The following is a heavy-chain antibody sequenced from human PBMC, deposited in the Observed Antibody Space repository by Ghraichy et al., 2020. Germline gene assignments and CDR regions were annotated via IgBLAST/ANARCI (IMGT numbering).Heavy chain of an antibody. J-gene: IGHJ4*02. Sequence: ASVVSCKASGYTFTSYYMHWVRQAPGQGLEWMGIINPSGGSTSYAQKFQGRVTMTRDTSTSTVYMELSSLRSEDTAVYYCARETDGGSSSLFYWGQGTLVTVSS. V-gene: IGHV1-46*01. D-gene: IGHD6-6*01. CDR1: GYTFTSYY. CDR3: ARETDGGSSSLFY. CDR2: INPSGGST.